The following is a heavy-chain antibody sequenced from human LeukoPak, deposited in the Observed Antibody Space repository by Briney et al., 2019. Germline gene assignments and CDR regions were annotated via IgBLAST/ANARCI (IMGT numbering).Heavy chain of an antibody. Sequence: ASVNVSCKASGYTFTSYYMHWVRQAPGQGLEWMGIINPSGGSTSYAQKFQGRVTMTRDTATSTVYMELSSLRSEDTAVYYCSRAARPRYYYYGMDVWGQGTTVTVSS. J-gene: IGHJ6*02. CDR1: GYTFTSYY. V-gene: IGHV1-46*01. CDR2: INPSGGST. CDR3: SRAARPRYYYYGMDV. D-gene: IGHD6-6*01.